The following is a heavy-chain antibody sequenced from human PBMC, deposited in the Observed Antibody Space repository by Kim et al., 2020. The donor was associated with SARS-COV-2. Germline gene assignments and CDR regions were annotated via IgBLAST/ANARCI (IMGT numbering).Heavy chain of an antibody. CDR2: ISSSGSTI. V-gene: IGHV3-48*03. Sequence: GGSLRLSCAASGFTFSSYEMNWVRQAPGKGLEWVSYISSSGSTIYYADSVKGRFTISRDNAKNSLYLQMNSLRAEDTAVYYCAREQRVYAINWFDPWGQGTLVTVSS. CDR3: AREQRVYAINWFDP. CDR1: GFTFSSYE. J-gene: IGHJ5*02. D-gene: IGHD2-8*01.